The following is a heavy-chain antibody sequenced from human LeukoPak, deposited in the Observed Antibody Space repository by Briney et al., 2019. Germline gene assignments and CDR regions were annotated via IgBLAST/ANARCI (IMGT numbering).Heavy chain of an antibody. D-gene: IGHD2-15*01. CDR1: GFTFSSYA. CDR3: ARDPVEGSPRWMDYYYYGMDV. Sequence: PGRSLRLSCAASGFTFSSYAMHWVRQAPGKGLEWVAVISYDGSNKYYADSVKGRFTISRDNSKNTLYLQMNSLRAEDTAVYYCARDPVEGSPRWMDYYYYGMDVWGQGTTVTVSS. V-gene: IGHV3-30-3*01. J-gene: IGHJ6*02. CDR2: ISYDGSNK.